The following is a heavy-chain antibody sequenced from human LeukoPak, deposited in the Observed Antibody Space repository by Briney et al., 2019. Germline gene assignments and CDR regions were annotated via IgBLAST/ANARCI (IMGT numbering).Heavy chain of an antibody. CDR1: GGTFSSYA. J-gene: IGHJ4*02. CDR2: IIPIFGTA. V-gene: IGHV1-69*05. CDR3: ARGLRYFDWLLGDY. Sequence: SVKVSCKASGGTFSSYAISWVRQAPGQGLEWMGGIIPIFGTANYAQKFQGRVTMTRNTSISTAYMELSSLRSEDTAVYYCARGLRYFDWLLGDYWGQGTLVTVSS. D-gene: IGHD3-9*01.